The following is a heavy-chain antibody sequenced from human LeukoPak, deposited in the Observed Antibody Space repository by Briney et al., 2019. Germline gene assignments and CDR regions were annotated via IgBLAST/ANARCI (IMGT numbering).Heavy chain of an antibody. V-gene: IGHV4-59*12. Sequence: PSETLSLTCTVSGGSISSYYWSWIRQPPGKGLEWIGYIYYSGSTNYNPSLKSRVTISVDTSKNQFSLTLSSVTAADTAVYYCARGTTRGYCSSTSCYRLWFDPWGQGTLVTVSS. CDR1: GGSISSYY. D-gene: IGHD2-2*02. CDR3: ARGTTRGYCSSTSCYRLWFDP. J-gene: IGHJ5*02. CDR2: IYYSGST.